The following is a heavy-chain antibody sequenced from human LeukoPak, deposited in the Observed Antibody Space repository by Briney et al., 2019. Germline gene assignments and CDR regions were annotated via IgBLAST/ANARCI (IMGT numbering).Heavy chain of an antibody. V-gene: IGHV4-34*01. CDR1: GGSFSGYY. Sequence: SETLSLTCAVYGGSFSGYYWSWIRQPPGKGLEWIGEINHSGSTNYNLSLKSRVTMSVDTSKNQFSLKLSSVTAADTAVYYCARGVSRGNWFDPWGQGTLVTVSS. CDR2: INHSGST. J-gene: IGHJ5*02. CDR3: ARGVSRGNWFDP. D-gene: IGHD1-26*01.